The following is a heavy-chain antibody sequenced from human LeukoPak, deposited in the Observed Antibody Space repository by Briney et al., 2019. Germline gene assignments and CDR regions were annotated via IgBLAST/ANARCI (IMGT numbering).Heavy chain of an antibody. CDR3: AREDYRTYYYYMDV. Sequence: PGGSLRLSCAASGFTFSSYSMNWVRQAPGKGLEWVSYISSSSTIYYADSVKGRFTISRDNAKNSLYLQMNSLRAEDTAVYYCAREDYRTYYYYMDVWGEGTTVTVSS. D-gene: IGHD4-11*01. CDR1: GFTFSSYS. V-gene: IGHV3-48*04. CDR2: ISSSSTI. J-gene: IGHJ6*03.